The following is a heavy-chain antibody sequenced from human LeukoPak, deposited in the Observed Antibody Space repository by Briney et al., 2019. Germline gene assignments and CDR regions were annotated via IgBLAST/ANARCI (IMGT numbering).Heavy chain of an antibody. Sequence: PGGSLRLXCAASGFTFDDYGMSWVRQAPGKVLEWVSGINWNGGSTGYADSVKGRFTISRDNAKNSLYLQMNSLRAEDTAVYYCAREKDGDFDYWGQGTLVTVSS. D-gene: IGHD4-17*01. CDR3: AREKDGDFDY. CDR1: GFTFDDYG. CDR2: INWNGGST. J-gene: IGHJ4*02. V-gene: IGHV3-20*04.